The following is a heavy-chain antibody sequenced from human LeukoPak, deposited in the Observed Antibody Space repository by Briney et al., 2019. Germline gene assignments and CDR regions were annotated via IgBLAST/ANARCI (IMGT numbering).Heavy chain of an antibody. CDR3: ARDRGFCSGTSCAYIYYYMDV. J-gene: IGHJ6*03. Sequence: PGRSLRLSCAASGFTFSSHAIHWVRQAPGKGLEWVAAISYDGIDKLYADSVKGRFTISRDNVRNTLYLQMDSPRAEDTAVYFCARDRGFCSGTSCAYIYYYMDVWGNGTTVSVSS. CDR2: ISYDGIDK. CDR1: GFTFSSHA. V-gene: IGHV3-30*01. D-gene: IGHD2-2*01.